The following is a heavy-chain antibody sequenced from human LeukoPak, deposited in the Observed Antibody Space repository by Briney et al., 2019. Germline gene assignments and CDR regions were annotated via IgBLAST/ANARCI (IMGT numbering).Heavy chain of an antibody. CDR1: GFTVSTSA. J-gene: IGHJ4*01. CDR3: AKDGKTRNWNYFQAKPVY. V-gene: IGHV3-23*01. Sequence: PGGSLRLSCAAAGFTVSTSAMSWVRQAPGKGLEWVSGISGSGGGTYYADSVKGRFSISRDISKNTLYLQMNSLRAEDTAIYYCAKDGKTRNWNYFQAKPVYGGHGTLVTVSS. D-gene: IGHD1-7*01. CDR2: ISGSGGGT.